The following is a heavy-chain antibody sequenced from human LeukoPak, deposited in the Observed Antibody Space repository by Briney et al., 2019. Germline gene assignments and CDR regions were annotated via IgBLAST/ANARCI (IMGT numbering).Heavy chain of an antibody. V-gene: IGHV4-39*07. CDR3: ATGWKLDY. D-gene: IGHD2-15*01. CDR1: GGSISSSSYY. Sequence: SETLSLTCTVSGGSISSSSYYWGWIRQPPGKGLEWIGEINHSGSTNYNPSLKSRVTISVDTSKNQFSLKLSSVTAADTAVYYCATGWKLDYWGQGTLVTVSS. CDR2: INHSGST. J-gene: IGHJ4*02.